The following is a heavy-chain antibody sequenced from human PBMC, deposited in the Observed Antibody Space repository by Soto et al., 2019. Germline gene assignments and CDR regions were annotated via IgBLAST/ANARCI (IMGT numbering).Heavy chain of an antibody. CDR3: ARADTAMVHYYYYGMDV. CDR1: GFTFSDYY. J-gene: IGHJ6*02. V-gene: IGHV3-11*01. Sequence: GESLKISCAASGFTFSDYYMSWIRQAPGKGLEWVSYISSSGSTIYYADSVKGRFTISRDNAKNSLYLQMNSLRAEDTAVYYCARADTAMVHYYYYGMDVWGQGTTVTVSS. D-gene: IGHD5-18*01. CDR2: ISSSGSTI.